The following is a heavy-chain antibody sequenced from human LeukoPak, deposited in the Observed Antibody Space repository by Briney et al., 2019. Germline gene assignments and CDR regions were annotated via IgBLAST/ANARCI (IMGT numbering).Heavy chain of an antibody. Sequence: GASVKVSCKASGYTFTSCDINWVRQAAGQGLEWMGWINPNSGRTGYAQKFQGRVTMTANTSISTAYMELSSLRFDDTAVYYCARGRSGLAAAGTYDYWGQGTLITVSS. CDR3: ARGRSGLAAAGTYDY. CDR1: GYTFTSCD. D-gene: IGHD6-13*01. CDR2: INPNSGRT. J-gene: IGHJ4*02. V-gene: IGHV1-8*01.